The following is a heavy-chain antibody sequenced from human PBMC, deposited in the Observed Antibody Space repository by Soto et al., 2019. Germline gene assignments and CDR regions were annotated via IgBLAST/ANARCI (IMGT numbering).Heavy chain of an antibody. Sequence: QVQLVQSGAEVKKPGSSVKVSCKASGGTFSSYAISWVRQAPGQGLEWMGGIIPNSGGTNYAQKFQGWVTMTRDTSISTAYMELSRLRSDDTAVYYCARDKQLVSTYYYYYGMDVWGQGTTVTVSS. CDR1: GGTFSSYA. D-gene: IGHD6-6*01. CDR2: IIPNSGGT. CDR3: ARDKQLVSTYYYYYGMDV. V-gene: IGHV1-2*04. J-gene: IGHJ6*02.